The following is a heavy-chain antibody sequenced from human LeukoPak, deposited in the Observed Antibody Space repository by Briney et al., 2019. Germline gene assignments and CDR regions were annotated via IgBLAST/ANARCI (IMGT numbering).Heavy chain of an antibody. CDR2: ISASGAST. V-gene: IGHV3-23*01. CDR3: TKDDGYYDSSGSFLFDS. Sequence: GGSPRLSCAASGFTFRNYAMSWVRQAPGKGLEWVSTISASGASTGYVDSVKGRFTISRDNSKNTLYLQMNSLRAEDTAVYYCTKDDGYYDSSGSFLFDSWGQGTLVTVSS. J-gene: IGHJ4*02. CDR1: GFTFRNYA. D-gene: IGHD3-22*01.